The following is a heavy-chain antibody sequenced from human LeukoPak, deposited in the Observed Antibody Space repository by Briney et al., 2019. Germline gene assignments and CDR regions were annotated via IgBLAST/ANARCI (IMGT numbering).Heavy chain of an antibody. D-gene: IGHD1-26*01. CDR1: GYTFTGYY. J-gene: IGHJ4*02. V-gene: IGHV1-2*02. CDR3: ARDSGSYPSEYYFDY. CDR2: INPNSGGT. Sequence: ASVKVSCKASGYTFTGYYMHWVRQAPGQGLEWMGWINPNSGGTNYAQKFQGRVTMTRDTSISTAYMEPSRLRSDDTAVYYCARDSGSYPSEYYFDYWGQGTLVTVSS.